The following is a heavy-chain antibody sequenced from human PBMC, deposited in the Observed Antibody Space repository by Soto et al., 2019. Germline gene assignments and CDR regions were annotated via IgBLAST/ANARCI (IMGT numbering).Heavy chain of an antibody. Sequence: GSLRLSCAASGFTFRNYDMSWVRQAPGKGLEWVATISGSGGGGGATYGDSVKGRCTISRDNSKNTLYLQLNSLRAEDTAVYYCAKDAPGSGYLSDYWGQGTLVTVSS. J-gene: IGHJ4*02. CDR1: GFTFRNYD. CDR2: ISGSGGGGGA. CDR3: AKDAPGSGYLSDY. V-gene: IGHV3-23*01. D-gene: IGHD3-22*01.